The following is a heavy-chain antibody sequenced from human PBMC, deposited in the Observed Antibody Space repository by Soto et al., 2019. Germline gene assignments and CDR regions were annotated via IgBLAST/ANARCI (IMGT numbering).Heavy chain of an antibody. D-gene: IGHD4-17*01. V-gene: IGHV4-59*01. Sequence: PSEPLSLTCTVSGGYITNYYWSWIRQPPGKGLEWIGYIFYSGNTNYNPSLRSRVTISVDTSKNQFSLRLSSVTAADTAVYYCARDSGYGDPFDYWGQGTLVTVSS. CDR3: ARDSGYGDPFDY. CDR2: IFYSGNT. J-gene: IGHJ4*02. CDR1: GGYITNYY.